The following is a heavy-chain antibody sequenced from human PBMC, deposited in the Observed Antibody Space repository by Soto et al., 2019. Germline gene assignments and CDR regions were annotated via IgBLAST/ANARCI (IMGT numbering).Heavy chain of an antibody. J-gene: IGHJ3*02. CDR2: IYYSGST. D-gene: IGHD4-17*01. V-gene: IGHV4-39*01. CDR3: ARSTSYYGMAFDI. Sequence: SETLSLTCTVSGGSISSSSYYWGWIRQPPGKGLEWIGSIYYSGSTYYNPSLKSRVTISVDTSKNQFSLKLSSVTAADTAVHYCARSTSYYGMAFDIWGQGTMVTVSS. CDR1: GGSISSSSYY.